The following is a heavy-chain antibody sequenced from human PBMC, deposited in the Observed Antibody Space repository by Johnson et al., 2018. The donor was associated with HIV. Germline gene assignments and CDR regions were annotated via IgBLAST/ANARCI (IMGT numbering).Heavy chain of an antibody. CDR3: AKLPGGNSGFVDAFDI. Sequence: QVQLVESGGGVVQPVRSLRLSCAASGFTFSSYGMHWVRQAPGKGLEWVAVISYDGSNKYYADSVKGRFTISRDNSKNTLYLQMNSLRAEDTAVYYCAKLPGGNSGFVDAFDIWGQGTMVTVSS. V-gene: IGHV3-30*18. J-gene: IGHJ3*02. CDR1: GFTFSSYG. D-gene: IGHD4-23*01. CDR2: ISYDGSNK.